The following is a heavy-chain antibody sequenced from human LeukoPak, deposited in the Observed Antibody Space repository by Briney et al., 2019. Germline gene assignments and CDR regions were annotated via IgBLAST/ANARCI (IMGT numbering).Heavy chain of an antibody. CDR3: AGGPSSLELLKT. CDR2: INHSGST. V-gene: IGHV4-34*01. D-gene: IGHD1-7*01. CDR1: GGSFSGYY. J-gene: IGHJ5*02. Sequence: SETLSLTCAVYGGSFSGYYWSWIRQPPGKGLEWIGEINHSGSTNYNPSLKSRVTISVDTSKNQFSLKVTSVTAADTALYFCAGGPSSLELLKTWGQGTLVTVSS.